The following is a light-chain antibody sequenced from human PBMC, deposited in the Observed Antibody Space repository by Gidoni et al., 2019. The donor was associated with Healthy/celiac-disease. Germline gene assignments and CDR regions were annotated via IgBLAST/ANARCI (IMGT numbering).Light chain of an antibody. CDR3: MQALQTPLT. Sequence: IVMTQSPLSLPVTPGEPASISCRSSQSLLHSNGYNYLDWYLQKPGQSPQLLIYLCSNRASGVPDRFSGIGSGTDFTLKISRVEAEDVGVYYCMQALQTPLTFGGGTKVEIK. CDR2: LCS. J-gene: IGKJ4*01. CDR1: QSLLHSNGYNY. V-gene: IGKV2-28*01.